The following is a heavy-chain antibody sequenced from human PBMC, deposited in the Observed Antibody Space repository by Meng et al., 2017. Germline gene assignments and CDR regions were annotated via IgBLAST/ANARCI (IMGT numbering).Heavy chain of an antibody. V-gene: IGHV6-1*01. CDR2: AYYRSKWYH. J-gene: IGHJ4*02. Sequence: LQQSGPGLVKPSQTLSLICAISGDSGSSNSAAWNWIRQSPSRGLEWLGRAYYRSKWYHDYAESVKSRISIDPDTSKNQFSLQLRSVTPEDSAVYYCARGSYSFDSWGQRTLVTVSS. CDR1: GDSGSSNSAA. D-gene: IGHD1-26*01. CDR3: ARGSYSFDS.